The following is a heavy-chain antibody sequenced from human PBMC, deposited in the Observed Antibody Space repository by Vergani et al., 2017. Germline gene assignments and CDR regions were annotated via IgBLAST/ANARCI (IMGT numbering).Heavy chain of an antibody. Sequence: QVQLVESGGGVVQPGRSLRLSCAASGFTFSSYGMHWVRQAPGKGLEWVAVISYDGSNKYYADSVKGRFTISRDNSKNTLYLQMNSLRAEDTAVYYCARVSYYYDSSGPLLGYFDYWGQGTLVTVSS. CDR1: GFTFSSYG. J-gene: IGHJ4*02. CDR3: ARVSYYYDSSGPLLGYFDY. V-gene: IGHV3-30*03. CDR2: ISYDGSNK. D-gene: IGHD3-22*01.